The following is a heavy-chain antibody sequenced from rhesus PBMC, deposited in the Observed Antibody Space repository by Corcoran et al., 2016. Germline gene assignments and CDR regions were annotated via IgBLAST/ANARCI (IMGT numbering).Heavy chain of an antibody. CDR2: VHGSSATT. CDR3: ARRDYDSAHYIDY. Sequence: QVQLQESGPGLVKPSETLSLTCTVSGGSISGYYYWTWIRPPPGKGLEWIGGVHGSSATTNDSPSLRSRVTISKDSSKNQFSLNRSSWTAADTAVYYCARRDYDSAHYIDYWGQGVLVTVSS. J-gene: IGHJ4*01. CDR1: GGSISGYYY. D-gene: IGHD3-28*01. V-gene: IGHV4-143*01.